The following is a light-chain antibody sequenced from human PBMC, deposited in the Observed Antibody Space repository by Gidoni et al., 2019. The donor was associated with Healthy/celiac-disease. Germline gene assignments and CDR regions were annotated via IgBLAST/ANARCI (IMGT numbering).Light chain of an antibody. CDR2: GAS. CDR1: QRVSSN. V-gene: IGKV3-15*01. CDR3: QQYNNWPPVT. J-gene: IGKJ4*01. Sequence: EIVMTPSPATLSVSPGERATLSCRASQRVSSNLSWYQQKPGQAPRLLIYGASTRATGIPARFSGSGSGTEFTLTISSLQSEDVAVYYCQQYNNWPPVTFGGGTKVEIK.